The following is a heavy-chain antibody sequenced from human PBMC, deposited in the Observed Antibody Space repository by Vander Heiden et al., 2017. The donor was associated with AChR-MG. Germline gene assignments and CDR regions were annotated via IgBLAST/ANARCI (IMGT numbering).Heavy chain of an antibody. CDR1: GFTFDDYG. CDR3: ARINVIDQLSYGDLGMPDY. Sequence: EVQLVESGGGVVRPGGSLRLSCAASGFTFDDYGMSWVRQAPGKGLEWVSGINWNGGSTGYADSVKGRFTISRDNAKNSLYLQMNSLRAEDTALYHCARINVIDQLSYGDLGMPDYWGQGTLVTVSS. V-gene: IGHV3-20*01. D-gene: IGHD4-17*01. J-gene: IGHJ4*02. CDR2: INWNGGST.